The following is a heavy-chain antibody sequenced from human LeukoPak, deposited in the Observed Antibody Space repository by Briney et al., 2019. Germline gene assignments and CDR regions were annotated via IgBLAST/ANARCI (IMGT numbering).Heavy chain of an antibody. D-gene: IGHD4-17*01. CDR2: IYYSGST. J-gene: IGHJ6*02. CDR3: AGLDDYGDYYYGMDV. CDR1: GGSISSGGYY. Sequence: PSETLSLTCTVSGGSISSGGYYWSWIRQHPGKGLEWIGYIYYSGSTYYNPSLKSRVTISVDTSKNQFSLKLSSVTAADTAVYYCAGLDDYGDYYYGMDVWGQGTTVTVSS. V-gene: IGHV4-31*03.